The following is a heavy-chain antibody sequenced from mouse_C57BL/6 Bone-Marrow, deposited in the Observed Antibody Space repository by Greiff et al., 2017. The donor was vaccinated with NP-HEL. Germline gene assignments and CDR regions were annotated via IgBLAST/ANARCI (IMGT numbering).Heavy chain of an antibody. J-gene: IGHJ2*01. Sequence: VQLQQSGAELVRPGASVQLSCTASGFNIKDDYMHWVKQRPEQGLEWIGWIDPENGDTEYASKFQGKATITADTSSNTAYLQLSSLTSEDTAVYYCTTEDGSYWGQGTTLTVSS. CDR1: GFNIKDDY. D-gene: IGHD2-3*01. CDR2: IDPENGDT. CDR3: TTEDGSY. V-gene: IGHV14-4*01.